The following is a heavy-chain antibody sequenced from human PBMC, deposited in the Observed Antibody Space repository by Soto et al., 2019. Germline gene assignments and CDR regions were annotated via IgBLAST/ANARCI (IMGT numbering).Heavy chain of an antibody. CDR1: GGSISSYY. D-gene: IGHD3-10*01. Sequence: SETLSLTCTVSGGSISSYYWSWIRPPPGKGLEWIGYSYYSGSTNYNPSLKSRVTISVDTSKNQFSLKLSSVTAAATAVYYCARERGYYEGSGSYIGGENWGQGTLVTV. CDR3: ARERGYYEGSGSYIGGEN. V-gene: IGHV4-59*01. J-gene: IGHJ4*02. CDR2: SYYSGST.